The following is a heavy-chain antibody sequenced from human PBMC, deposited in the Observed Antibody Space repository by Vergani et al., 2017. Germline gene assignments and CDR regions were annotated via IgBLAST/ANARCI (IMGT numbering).Heavy chain of an antibody. CDR2: IYYSGST. D-gene: IGHD6-13*01. CDR3: AREDSSSWSNYYYYYMDV. V-gene: IGHV4-59*01. Sequence: QVQLQESGPGLVKPSETLSLTCTVSGGSISSYYWSWIRQPPGKGLEWIGYIYYSGSTNYNPSLKSRVTISVDTSKNQFSLKLSSVTAADTAVYYCAREDSSSWSNYYYYYMDVWGKGTTVTVSS. J-gene: IGHJ6*03. CDR1: GGSISSYY.